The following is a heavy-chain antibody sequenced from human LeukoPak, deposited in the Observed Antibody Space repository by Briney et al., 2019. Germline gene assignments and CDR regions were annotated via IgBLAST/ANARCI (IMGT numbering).Heavy chain of an antibody. CDR1: GFTFSSYA. D-gene: IGHD4-17*01. CDR3: AKDIWSDYGAYGDWFDP. Sequence: GGSLRLSCAASGFTFSSYAMGWVRQAPGKGLEWVSGISGSGGSTYYADSVKGRFTISRDNSKNTVYLQMNSLRGEDTAVYYFAKDIWSDYGAYGDWFDPWGQGTLVTVSS. CDR2: ISGSGGST. J-gene: IGHJ5*02. V-gene: IGHV3-23*01.